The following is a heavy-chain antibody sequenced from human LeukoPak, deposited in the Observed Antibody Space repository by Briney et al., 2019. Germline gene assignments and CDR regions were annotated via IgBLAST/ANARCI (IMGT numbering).Heavy chain of an antibody. V-gene: IGHV3-74*01. CDR1: GYTFNGYW. J-gene: IGHJ4*02. Sequence: GGPLRLSCAASGYTFNGYWMHWVRQAPGKGLVWVSRINKDGSTIIYTHSVKGRYTMTRDNAQNTLSLETKGLRVYDTAGDYCVRGGTSDACDYWGQGTLVTVSA. CDR3: VRGGTSDACDY. CDR2: INKDGSTI. D-gene: IGHD3-16*01.